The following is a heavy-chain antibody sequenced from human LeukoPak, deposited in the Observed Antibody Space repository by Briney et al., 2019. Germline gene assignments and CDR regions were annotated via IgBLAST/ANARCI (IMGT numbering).Heavy chain of an antibody. CDR1: GGSISSGGYS. Sequence: QTLSLTCAVSGGSISSGGYSWSWIWQPPGKGLEWIGYIYHSGSTYYNPSLKSRVTISVDRSKNQFSLKLSSVTAADTAVYYYARGAVRGTVTHFDYWGQGTLVTVSS. V-gene: IGHV4-30-2*01. CDR3: ARGAVRGTVTHFDY. CDR2: IYHSGST. J-gene: IGHJ4*02. D-gene: IGHD4-17*01.